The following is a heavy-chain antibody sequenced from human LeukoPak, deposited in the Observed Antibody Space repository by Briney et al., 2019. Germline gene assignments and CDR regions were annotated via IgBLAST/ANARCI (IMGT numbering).Heavy chain of an antibody. CDR3: AKALTEYGSGWYYFDY. V-gene: IGHV3-30*18. CDR2: ISHDGSNK. CDR1: GFTFSSYG. J-gene: IGHJ4*02. D-gene: IGHD3-10*01. Sequence: GGSLRLSCAASGFTFSSYGMHWVRQAPGKGLEWVAVISHDGSNKYYADSVKGRFTISRDNSKNTLYLQMNSLRAEDTAVYYCAKALTEYGSGWYYFDYWGQGTLVTVSS.